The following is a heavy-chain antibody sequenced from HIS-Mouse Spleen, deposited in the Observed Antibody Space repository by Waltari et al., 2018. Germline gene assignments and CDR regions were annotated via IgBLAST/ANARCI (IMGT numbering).Heavy chain of an antibody. J-gene: IGHJ4*02. D-gene: IGHD3-3*01. CDR1: GSTFPSYD. CDR2: MNPNSGNT. CDR3: ARVYYDFWSGYYY. Sequence: QVQLVQSGAEVKKPGASVKVSCKASGSTFPSYDITWVIQATGQGLEWMGWMNPNSGNTGYAQKFQGRVTMTRNTSISTAYMELSSLRSEDTAVYYCARVYYDFWSGYYYWGQGTLVTVSS. V-gene: IGHV1-8*01.